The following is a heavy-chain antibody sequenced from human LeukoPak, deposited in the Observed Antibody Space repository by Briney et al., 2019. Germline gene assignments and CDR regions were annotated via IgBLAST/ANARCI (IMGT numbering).Heavy chain of an antibody. V-gene: IGHV1-69*13. J-gene: IGHJ4*02. D-gene: IGHD3-10*01. CDR3: ARARWDYGSDRSDFDY. CDR1: GYTFTSYG. CDR2: IIPIFGTA. Sequence: ASVKVSCKASGYTFTSYGISWVRQAPGQGLEWMGGIIPIFGTANYAQKFQSRVTITADESTSTAYMELSSLRSEDTAVYYCARARWDYGSDRSDFDYWGQGTLVTVSS.